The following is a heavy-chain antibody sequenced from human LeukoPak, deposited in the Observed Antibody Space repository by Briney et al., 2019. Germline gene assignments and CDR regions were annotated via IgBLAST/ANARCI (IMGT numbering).Heavy chain of an antibody. CDR2: IYSGGST. J-gene: IGHJ4*02. Sequence: GGSLRLSCAASGFTVSTNYMSWVRQAPGKGLEWVSIIYSGGSTYYADSVKGRFTISRDNSKNTLYLQVNSLRAEDTALHYCARRGDGGRSFDYWGQGTLVTVSS. D-gene: IGHD4-23*01. V-gene: IGHV3-53*01. CDR3: ARRGDGGRSFDY. CDR1: GFTVSTNY.